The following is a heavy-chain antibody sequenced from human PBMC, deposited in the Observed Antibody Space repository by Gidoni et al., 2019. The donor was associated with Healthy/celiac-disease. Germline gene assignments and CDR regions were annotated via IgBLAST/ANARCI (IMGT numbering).Heavy chain of an antibody. J-gene: IGHJ6*02. D-gene: IGHD2-8*02. CDR1: GGSISRVDYY. Sequence: QVQLQESGPGLVKPSQTLSLTCTVSGGSISRVDYYWSWIRQPPGKGLEWIGYIYYSGSTYYNPSLKSRVTISVDTSKNQFSLKLSSVTAADTAVYYCARDGNTRPTGGMDVWGQGTTVTVSS. CDR3: ARDGNTRPTGGMDV. CDR2: IYYSGST. V-gene: IGHV4-30-4*01.